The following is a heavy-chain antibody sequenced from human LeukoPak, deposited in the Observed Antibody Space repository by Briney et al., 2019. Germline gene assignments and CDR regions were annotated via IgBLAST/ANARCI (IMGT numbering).Heavy chain of an antibody. Sequence: GGSLRLSCAASGLTFSSYAMHWVRQAPGKGLEWVSGISWNSGSIGYADSVKGRFTISRDNAKNSLYLQMNSLRAEDTVLYYCAKDWGANYYYYMGVWGKGTTVTISS. J-gene: IGHJ6*03. D-gene: IGHD3-16*01. CDR1: GLTFSSYA. V-gene: IGHV3-9*01. CDR2: ISWNSGSI. CDR3: AKDWGANYYYYMGV.